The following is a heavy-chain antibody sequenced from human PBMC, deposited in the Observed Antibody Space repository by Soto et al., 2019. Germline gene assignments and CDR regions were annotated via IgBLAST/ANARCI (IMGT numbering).Heavy chain of an antibody. D-gene: IGHD3-3*01. CDR2: INAKSGGT. J-gene: IGHJ6*02. V-gene: IGHV1-2*02. Sequence: ASVKVSCKASGYTITAHLLHWVRQAPGQGLEGMGWINAKSGGTDYAQKFQDRVTMTRDTSTSTAYMALSSQSSEDIDVYHCARLKLPFFEWLLYQQSCMGYYGMEVWGQGTTVTVPS. CDR3: ARLKLPFFEWLLYQQSCMGYYGMEV. CDR1: GYTITAHL.